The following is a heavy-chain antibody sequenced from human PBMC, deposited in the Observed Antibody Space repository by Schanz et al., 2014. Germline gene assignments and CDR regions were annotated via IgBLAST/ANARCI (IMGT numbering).Heavy chain of an antibody. CDR2: IDGDGSRT. D-gene: IGHD3-22*01. Sequence: VQLVESGGGLVQPGGSLRLSCAASGISFSRFRMYWVRQAPGKGLVSVSGIDGDGSRTSYAESVEGRFTISRDNAKNSLYLQMNSLRAGDTAVYYCAKDGRLPYYGTGSDFDYWGQGTLVAVSS. CDR3: AKDGRLPYYGTGSDFDY. J-gene: IGHJ4*02. CDR1: GISFSRFR. V-gene: IGHV3-74*01.